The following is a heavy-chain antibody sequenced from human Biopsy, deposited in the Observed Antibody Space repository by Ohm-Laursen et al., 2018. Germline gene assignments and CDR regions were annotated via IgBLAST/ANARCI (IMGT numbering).Heavy chain of an antibody. Sequence: SLRLSCAASGFTFSDYYMSWIRQAPGKGLEWLSYLSSRGSNIYYADSVKGRFTVSRDNANNSLFLQMNSLRAEDTAVYYCARFPDFWSGYYVDSWGQGTLVTVSS. CDR3: ARFPDFWSGYYVDS. J-gene: IGHJ4*02. D-gene: IGHD3-3*01. V-gene: IGHV3-11*01. CDR2: LSSRGSNI. CDR1: GFTFSDYY.